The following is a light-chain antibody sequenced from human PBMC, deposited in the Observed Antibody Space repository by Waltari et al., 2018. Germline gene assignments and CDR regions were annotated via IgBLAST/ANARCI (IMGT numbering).Light chain of an antibody. V-gene: IGKV3-11*01. Sequence: ETVLTQSPAILSLSPGDRATLSCRASQTVSNYLAWYQQKPGQAPRLLIYDASNRATGIPARIRGSGSGTDFTLVIDNLEPEDFAVYYCQQRTNCLFGQGTRLEIK. CDR1: QTVSNY. CDR3: QQRTNCL. J-gene: IGKJ5*01. CDR2: DAS.